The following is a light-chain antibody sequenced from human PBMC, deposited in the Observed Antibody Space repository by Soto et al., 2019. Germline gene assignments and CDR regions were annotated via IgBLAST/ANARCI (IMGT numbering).Light chain of an antibody. V-gene: IGKV1-9*01. Sequence: DIQLTQSPSFLSASVGDRVTITCRASQGISSYLAWYQQKPGKAPKLLIYAASTLQSGVPSRFSGSGSGTEFTLTISSLQPEDFGTYYCQQLNSYPLITFGQGTRLEIK. CDR2: AAS. CDR3: QQLNSYPLIT. J-gene: IGKJ5*01. CDR1: QGISSY.